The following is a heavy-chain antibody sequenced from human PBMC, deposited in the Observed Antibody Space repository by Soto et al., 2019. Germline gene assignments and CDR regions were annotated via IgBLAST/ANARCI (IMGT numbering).Heavy chain of an antibody. Sequence: WGSRRLSCAASGFPFSSYWMHWVRQAPGKGLVWVSCINSDGSSTSYADSVKGRFTISRDNAKNTLYLQMNSLRAEDTAVYYCARAGPFDSSFSAFDYWGKGNLVTVSS. D-gene: IGHD3-22*01. V-gene: IGHV3-74*01. J-gene: IGHJ4*02. CDR2: INSDGSST. CDR3: ARAGPFDSSFSAFDY. CDR1: GFPFSSYW.